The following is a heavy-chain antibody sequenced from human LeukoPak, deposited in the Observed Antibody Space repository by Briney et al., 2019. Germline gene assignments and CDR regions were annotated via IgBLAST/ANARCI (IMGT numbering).Heavy chain of an antibody. Sequence: PRGTLRLSRAAYAFALSSYGMNWDSQAPGKGLEWVSYISSSGSTIYYADSVKGRFTISRDNAKNSLYLQMNSLRAEDTAVYYCARDGRDSSSWYSPFDYWGQGTLVTVSS. CDR1: AFALSSYG. J-gene: IGHJ4*02. CDR3: ARDGRDSSSWYSPFDY. D-gene: IGHD6-13*01. CDR2: ISSSGSTI. V-gene: IGHV3-48*04.